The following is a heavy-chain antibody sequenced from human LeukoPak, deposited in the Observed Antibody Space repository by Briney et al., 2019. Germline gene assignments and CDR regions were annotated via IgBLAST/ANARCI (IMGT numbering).Heavy chain of an antibody. V-gene: IGHV4-39*01. Sequence: PSETLSLTCTVSGGSISSGSYYWGWIRQPPGKGLEWIGSIYYSGSTYYNPSLKSRVTISVDTSKNQFSLKLSSVTAADTAVYYCARHYSSSSTTGDWFDPWGQGTLVTVSS. D-gene: IGHD6-6*01. J-gene: IGHJ5*02. CDR2: IYYSGST. CDR3: ARHYSSSSTTGDWFDP. CDR1: GGSISSGSYY.